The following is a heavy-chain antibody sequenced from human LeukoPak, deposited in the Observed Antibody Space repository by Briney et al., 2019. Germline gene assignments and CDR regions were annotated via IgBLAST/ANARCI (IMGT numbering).Heavy chain of an antibody. J-gene: IGHJ4*02. V-gene: IGHV4-39*01. CDR2: IYYSGST. CDR3: ASLRYVAQPHFDY. D-gene: IGHD5-12*01. Sequence: SETLSLTCTVSGDYISNSNYYWGWIRQPPGKGLEWIGSIYYSGSTYYNPSLKSRVTISVDTSKNQFSLKLSSVTAADTAVYYCASLRYVAQPHFDYWGQGTLVTVPS. CDR1: GDYISNSNYY.